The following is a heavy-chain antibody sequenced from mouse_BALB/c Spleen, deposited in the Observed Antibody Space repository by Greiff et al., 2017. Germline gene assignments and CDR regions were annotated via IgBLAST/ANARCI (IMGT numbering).Heavy chain of an antibody. V-gene: IGHV3-2*02. Sequence: DVKLQESGPGLVKPSQSLSLTCTVTGYSITSDYAWNWIRQFPGNKLEWMGYISYSGSTSYNPSLKSRISITRDTSKNQFFLQLNSVTTEDTATYYCAAYYGSHYYAMDDWGQGTSVTVSS. D-gene: IGHD1-1*01. CDR1: GYSITSDYA. J-gene: IGHJ4*01. CDR2: ISYSGST. CDR3: AAYYGSHYYAMDD.